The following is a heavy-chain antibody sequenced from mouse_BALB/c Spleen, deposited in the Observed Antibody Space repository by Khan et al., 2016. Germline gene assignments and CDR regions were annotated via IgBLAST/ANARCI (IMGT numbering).Heavy chain of an antibody. CDR3: TRSGSSVHYYCDY. CDR1: GYSFTGYY. D-gene: IGHD1-1*01. CDR2: ISCYNGAT. V-gene: IGHV1S34*01. J-gene: IGHJ2*01. Sequence: VKTRASVKISCKAAGYSFTGYYMHWVKQSHGKSLEWIGYISCYNGATSYNQKFKGKATITVDTSSSTAYMQINSQTSDDSAVYYSTRSGSSVHYYCDYWGRGTTLTVSS.